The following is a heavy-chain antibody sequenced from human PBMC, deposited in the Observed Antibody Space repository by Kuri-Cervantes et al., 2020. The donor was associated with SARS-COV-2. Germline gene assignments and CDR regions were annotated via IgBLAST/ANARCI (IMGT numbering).Heavy chain of an antibody. D-gene: IGHD2-15*01. J-gene: IGHJ6*02. CDR3: ARQGYCSGGSCYSGAMDV. Sequence: GESLKISCAASGFTFSDYYMSWIRQAPGKGLEWVSYISSSGGIYMQYADSVKGRFTISRDNAKKSLYLEMNSLRAEDTAVYYCARQGYCSGGSCYSGAMDVRGQGTTVTVSS. V-gene: IGHV3-11*01. CDR1: GFTFSDYY. CDR2: ISSSGGIYM.